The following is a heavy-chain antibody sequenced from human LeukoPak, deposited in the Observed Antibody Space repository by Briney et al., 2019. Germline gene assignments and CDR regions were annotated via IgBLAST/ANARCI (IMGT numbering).Heavy chain of an antibody. CDR1: GFNFSSYG. Sequence: GGSLILSCAASGFNFSSYGMHWVRQAPGKGLEWVAFIQYDGSNKNYAGSEKDRFTISRDTSKISLDLKMNSLRAEDTAVYYWAKGAYCSSTSRYARSAEYFQHWGQGTLVTVSS. CDR3: AKGAYCSSTSRYARSAEYFQH. J-gene: IGHJ1*01. CDR2: IQYDGSNK. V-gene: IGHV3-30*02. D-gene: IGHD2-2*01.